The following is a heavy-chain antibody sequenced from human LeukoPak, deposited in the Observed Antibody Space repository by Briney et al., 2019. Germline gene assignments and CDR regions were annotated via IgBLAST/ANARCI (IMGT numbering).Heavy chain of an antibody. Sequence: PSETLSLTCTVSGGSISGYYWSWIRQPAGKGLEWIGRIYTSGSTNYNPSLKSRVTMSVDTSKNQFSLKLSSVTAADTAVYFCARGGGYGDYGYVDYWGQGTLVTVSS. V-gene: IGHV4-4*07. J-gene: IGHJ4*02. CDR3: ARGGGYGDYGYVDY. CDR1: GGSISGYY. D-gene: IGHD4-17*01. CDR2: IYTSGST.